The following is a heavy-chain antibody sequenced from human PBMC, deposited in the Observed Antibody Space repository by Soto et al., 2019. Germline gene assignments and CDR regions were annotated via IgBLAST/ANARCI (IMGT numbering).Heavy chain of an antibody. CDR3: ADAWGADGSGSYGMDV. J-gene: IGHJ6*02. V-gene: IGHV2-5*01. D-gene: IGHD3-10*01. CDR2: IYWNDVK. CDR1: GFSLSTSGVG. Sequence: QITLKESGPTLVKPTQTLTLTCTFSGFSLSTSGVGVGWIRQPPGKALEWLALIYWNDVKRYSPSLKSRLTTTNDTSKNRVVLTMTSMEPVDTATYYCADAWGADGSGSYGMDVWGQGTTVTVSS.